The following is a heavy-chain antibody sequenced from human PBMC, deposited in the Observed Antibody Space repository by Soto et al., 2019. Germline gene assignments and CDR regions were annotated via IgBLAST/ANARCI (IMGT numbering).Heavy chain of an antibody. Sequence: QVQLVQSGAEVKKPGASVNVSCKASGYTFTVYYMHWVRQAPGQGLEWMGWINPKSGGTMYPQKFQGRVTRTWDTSISTAYMALTRLGSAETAVYYGGRDLEKGGGSAGFDYWGQGTLVTVSS. CDR2: INPKSGGT. CDR1: GYTFTVYY. J-gene: IGHJ4*02. D-gene: IGHD1-26*01. CDR3: GRDLEKGGGSAGFDY. V-gene: IGHV1-2*02.